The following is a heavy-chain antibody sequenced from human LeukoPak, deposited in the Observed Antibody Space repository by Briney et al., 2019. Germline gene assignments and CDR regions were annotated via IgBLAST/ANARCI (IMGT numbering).Heavy chain of an antibody. Sequence: GGSLRLSCATSGFTLSSYNMNWVRQAPGKGLEWVSYISSRGSSIQYADSVKGRFTISRDNAKNSLYLQMDSLRVDDTAVYYCARTYNSGWYFDYWGQGTLVTVSS. V-gene: IGHV3-48*01. CDR2: ISSRGSSI. CDR3: ARTYNSGWYFDY. D-gene: IGHD6-19*01. CDR1: GFTLSSYN. J-gene: IGHJ4*02.